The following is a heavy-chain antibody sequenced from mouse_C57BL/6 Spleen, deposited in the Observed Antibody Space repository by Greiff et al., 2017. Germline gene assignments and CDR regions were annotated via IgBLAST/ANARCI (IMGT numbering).Heavy chain of an antibody. CDR2: INPSTGGT. CDR3: ARSPNWAVYAMDY. CDR1: GYSFTGYY. D-gene: IGHD4-1*02. Sequence: EVKVVESGPELVKPGASVKISCKASGYSFTGYYMNWVKQSPEKSLEWIGEINPSTGGTTYNQKFKAKATLTVDKSSSTAYMQLKSLTSEDSAVYYCARSPNWAVYAMDYWGQGTSVTVSS. V-gene: IGHV1-42*01. J-gene: IGHJ4*01.